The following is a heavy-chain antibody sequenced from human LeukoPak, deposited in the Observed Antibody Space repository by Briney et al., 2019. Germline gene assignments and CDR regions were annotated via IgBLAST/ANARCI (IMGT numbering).Heavy chain of an antibody. CDR2: MDWDDGT. V-gene: IGHV2-70*11. D-gene: IGHD2-2*01. CDR3: ARIGRKYCSSSSCDAFDY. Sequence: SWIREPPGKALEWLARMDWDDGTYYSATLKTRLTISKDTSKSQAVLTMTNMDPLDTATYYCARIGRKYCSSSSCDAFDYWGQGTLVTVSS. J-gene: IGHJ4*02.